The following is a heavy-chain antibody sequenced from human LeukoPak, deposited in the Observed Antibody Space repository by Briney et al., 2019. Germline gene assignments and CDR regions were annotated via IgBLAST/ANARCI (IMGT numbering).Heavy chain of an antibody. D-gene: IGHD6-19*01. V-gene: IGHV3-64D*06. J-gene: IGHJ4*02. CDR1: GFTFSSCA. CDR2: ISSNGGST. CDR3: VKDQYSSGWYAGNY. Sequence: GGSLRLSCSASGFTFSSCAMHWVRQAPGKGLEYVSAISSNGGSTYYADSVKGRFTISRDNSKNTLYLQMSSLRVEDTAVYYCVKDQYSSGWYAGNYWGQGTLVTVSS.